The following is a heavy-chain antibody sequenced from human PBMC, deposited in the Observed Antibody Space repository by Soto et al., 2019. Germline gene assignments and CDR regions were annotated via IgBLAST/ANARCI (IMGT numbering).Heavy chain of an antibody. CDR1: GFSFSSSG. D-gene: IGHD1-7*01. CDR2: IWHDGGNK. J-gene: IGHJ4*02. Sequence: QVQLVESGGGVVQPGRSLRLSCVASGFSFSSSGMHWVRQAPGKGLQWVAVIWHDGGNKYKADYVKGRFSISRDNSKNTIYLQMNGLRVEDTAVYYCARGNWKYGYFDYWGQGTLVTVSS. V-gene: IGHV3-33*01. CDR3: ARGNWKYGYFDY.